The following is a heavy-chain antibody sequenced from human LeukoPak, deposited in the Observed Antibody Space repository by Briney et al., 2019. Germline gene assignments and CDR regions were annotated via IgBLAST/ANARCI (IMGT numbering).Heavy chain of an antibody. D-gene: IGHD1-14*01. CDR3: VRDRNNNYFDY. Sequence: GGALRLSCTASGFAFRIYGMRWVRQAPGKGLEWVAFIWPGGTRSFYADSVKGRFTISRDDSNNTVYLHMSSLKAEDTALYYCVRDRNNNYFDYWGQGTLLTVSS. CDR2: IWPGGTRS. V-gene: IGHV3-33*01. CDR1: GFAFRIYG. J-gene: IGHJ4*02.